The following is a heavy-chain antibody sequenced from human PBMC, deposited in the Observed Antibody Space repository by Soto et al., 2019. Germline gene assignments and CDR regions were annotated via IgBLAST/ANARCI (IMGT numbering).Heavy chain of an antibody. V-gene: IGHV1-69*13. Sequence: SVKVSCKASGGTFSSYALSWVRQAPGQGLEWMGGIIPIFGTANYAQKFQGRVTITADESTSTAYMELSSLRSEDTAVYYGAGGINRRYYGMDVWGQGTTVTVSS. CDR3: AGGINRRYYGMDV. CDR1: GGTFSSYA. CDR2: IIPIFGTA. J-gene: IGHJ6*02.